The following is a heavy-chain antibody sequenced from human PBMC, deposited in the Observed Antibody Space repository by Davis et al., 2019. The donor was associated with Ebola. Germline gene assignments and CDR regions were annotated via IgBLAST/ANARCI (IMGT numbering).Heavy chain of an antibody. J-gene: IGHJ4*02. Sequence: PSETLSLTCTVSGGSISSHYWSWIRQPPGKGLEWIGYIYYSGSTNYNPSLKSRVTISVDTSKNQFSLKLSSVTAADTAVYYCARGHGGGFDYWGQGTLVTVSS. CDR2: IYYSGST. V-gene: IGHV4-59*11. CDR1: GGSISSHY. D-gene: IGHD4-23*01. CDR3: ARGHGGGFDY.